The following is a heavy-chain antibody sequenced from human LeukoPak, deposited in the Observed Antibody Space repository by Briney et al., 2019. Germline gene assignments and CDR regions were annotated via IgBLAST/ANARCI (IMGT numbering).Heavy chain of an antibody. D-gene: IGHD5-18*01. CDR1: GFTFTSFA. CDR3: AKDIANTAMVELFDY. J-gene: IGHJ4*02. V-gene: IGHV3-23*01. CDR2: ISGSGYTT. Sequence: GGSLRLSCAASGFTFTSFAMNWARQAPGKGLEWVSVISGSGYTTHYADSVKGRFTISRDNAKNSLYLQMNSLRAEDTALYYCAKDIANTAMVELFDYWGQGTLVTVSS.